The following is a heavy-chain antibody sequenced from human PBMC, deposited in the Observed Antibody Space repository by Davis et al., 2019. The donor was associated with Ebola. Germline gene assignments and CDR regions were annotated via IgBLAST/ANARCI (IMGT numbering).Heavy chain of an antibody. CDR1: GYTFTGYY. V-gene: IGHV1-2*04. CDR3: ARDPGSGATVTIGGWFDP. Sequence: ASVKVSCKASGYTFTGYYMHWVRQAPGQGLEWMGWINPNSGGTNYAQKFQGWVTMTRDTSISTAYMELSRLRSDDTAVYYCARDPGSGATVTIGGWFDPWGQGTLVTVSS. CDR2: INPNSGGT. D-gene: IGHD4-11*01. J-gene: IGHJ5*02.